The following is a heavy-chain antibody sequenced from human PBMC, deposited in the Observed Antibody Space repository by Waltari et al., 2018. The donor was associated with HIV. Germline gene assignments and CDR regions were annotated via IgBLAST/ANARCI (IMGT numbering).Heavy chain of an antibody. V-gene: IGHV3-33*01. CDR3: ARDNQAADGGLDC. J-gene: IGHJ4*02. CDR2: IWNDGTNK. D-gene: IGHD6-13*01. CDR1: GFTFSTYG. Sequence: QVQLVESGGGVVQPGRSLRLSCAASGFTFSTYGMHWVRQAPGQGLEWVAVIWNDGTNKYYADSVKGRFTISRDNSKKTLYLQMNSLRAEDAAVYYCARDNQAADGGLDCWGQGTLVTVSS.